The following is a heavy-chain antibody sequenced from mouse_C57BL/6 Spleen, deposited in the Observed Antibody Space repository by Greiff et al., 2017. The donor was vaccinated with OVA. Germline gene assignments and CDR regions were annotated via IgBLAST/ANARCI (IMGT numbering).Heavy chain of an antibody. CDR2: IRNKANNHAT. J-gene: IGHJ1*03. D-gene: IGHD2-4*01. V-gene: IGHV6-6*01. Sequence: DVMLVESGGGLVQPGGSMKLSCAASGFTFSDAWMDWVRQSPEKGLEWVAEIRNKANNHATYYAESVKGRLTISRDDSKSSVYLPMNSLRAEDTGIYYCARPYYDYDDWYFDVWGTGTTVTVSS. CDR1: GFTFSDAW. CDR3: ARPYYDYDDWYFDV.